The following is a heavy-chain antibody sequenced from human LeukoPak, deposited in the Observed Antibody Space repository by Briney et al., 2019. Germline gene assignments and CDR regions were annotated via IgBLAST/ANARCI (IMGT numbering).Heavy chain of an antibody. J-gene: IGHJ4*02. CDR1: GGSFSGYY. Sequence: PSETLSLTCAVYGGSFSGYYWSWIRQPPGKGLEWIGEINHSGSTNYNPSLKSRVTISVDTSNNQFSLKLSSVTAADTAVYYCASGLLGRVIPPDFDYWGQGTLVTVSS. V-gene: IGHV4-34*01. CDR3: ASGLLGRVIPPDFDY. CDR2: INHSGST. D-gene: IGHD3-16*02.